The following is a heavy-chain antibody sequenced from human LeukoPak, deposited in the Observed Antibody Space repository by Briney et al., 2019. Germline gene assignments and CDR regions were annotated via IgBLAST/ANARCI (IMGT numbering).Heavy chain of an antibody. D-gene: IGHD6-13*01. Sequence: GASVKVSCKASGGTFGSYAISWVRQAPGQRLEWMGRIIPILGIANYAQKFQGRVTITADKSTSTAYMELSSLRSEDTAVYYCARDSGSFAAAGTKFCDYWGQGTLVTVSS. CDR3: ARDSGSFAAAGTKFCDY. J-gene: IGHJ4*02. CDR1: GGTFGSYA. CDR2: IIPILGIA. V-gene: IGHV1-69*04.